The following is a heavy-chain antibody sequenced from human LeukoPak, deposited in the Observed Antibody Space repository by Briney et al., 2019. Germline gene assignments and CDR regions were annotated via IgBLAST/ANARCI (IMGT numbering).Heavy chain of an antibody. D-gene: IGHD2-21*01. J-gene: IGHJ4*02. Sequence: GESLKISCKESDHTLNIYWIAWVRQMPGRGLERMGIIFLDDSQIEYNPSFQGQITISADKSVKTAYLQWDSLQTSDTALYYCATSTYSVAAHIDYWGQGTPVTVST. CDR2: IFLDDSQI. CDR3: ATSTYSVAAHIDY. V-gene: IGHV5-51*01. CDR1: DHTLNIYW.